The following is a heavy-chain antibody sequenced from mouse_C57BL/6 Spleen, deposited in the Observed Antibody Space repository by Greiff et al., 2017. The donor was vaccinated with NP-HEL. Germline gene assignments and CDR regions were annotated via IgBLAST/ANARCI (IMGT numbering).Heavy chain of an antibody. J-gene: IGHJ4*01. CDR1: GFTFSSYA. Sequence: EVKLVESGGGLVKPGGSLKLSCAASGFTFSSYAMSWVRQTPEKRLEWVATISDGGSYTYYPDNVKGRFTISRDNAKNHLYLQMSHLKSEDTAMYYCARALITTNAMDYWGQGTSVTVSS. D-gene: IGHD1-1*01. CDR2: ISDGGSYT. CDR3: ARALITTNAMDY. V-gene: IGHV5-4*03.